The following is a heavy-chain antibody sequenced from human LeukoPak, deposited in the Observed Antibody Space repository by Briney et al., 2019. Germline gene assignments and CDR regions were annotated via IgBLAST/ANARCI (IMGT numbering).Heavy chain of an antibody. V-gene: IGHV3-15*01. CDR3: TTDPGTGVRGY. J-gene: IGHJ4*02. CDR1: GFTFPNAW. Sequence: PGGSLRLSCAASGFTFPNAWVNWVRQAPGKGLEWVGHIKSKGNGGTIDYAAPVKGRFTISGDDSKNTVYLQMNSLGIEDTAVYFCTTDPGTGVRGYWGQGTLVTVSS. D-gene: IGHD1-14*01. CDR2: IKSKGNGGTI.